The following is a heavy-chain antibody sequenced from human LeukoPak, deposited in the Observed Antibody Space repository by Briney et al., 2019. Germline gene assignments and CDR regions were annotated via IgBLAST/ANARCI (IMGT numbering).Heavy chain of an antibody. D-gene: IGHD1-26*01. J-gene: IGHJ4*02. CDR1: GYTFNLYG. V-gene: IGHV1-18*01. CDR2: ISGFNGHT. CDR3: ARVGAAYQDSNY. Sequence: ASVKVSCKASGYTFNLYGVNWVRQAPGQGLEWMGWISGFNGHTKYAQNLQDRVTMTTDTSTSTAYMELRSLRSDDTAVYFCARVGAAYQDSNYWGQGTLVTVSS.